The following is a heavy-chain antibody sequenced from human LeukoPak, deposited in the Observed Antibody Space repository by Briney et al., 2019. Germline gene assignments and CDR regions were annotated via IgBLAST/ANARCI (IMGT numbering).Heavy chain of an antibody. CDR3: ASLYYDYVWGSYRYEDAFDI. V-gene: IGHV1-46*01. Sequence: ASVKVSCKASGYTFTSYYMHWVRQAPGQGLEWMGIINPSGGSTSYAQKFQGRVTMTRDTSTSTVYMELSSLRSEDTAVYYCASLYYDYVWGSYRYEDAFDIWGQGAMVTVSS. CDR1: GYTFTSYY. CDR2: INPSGGST. D-gene: IGHD3-16*02. J-gene: IGHJ3*02.